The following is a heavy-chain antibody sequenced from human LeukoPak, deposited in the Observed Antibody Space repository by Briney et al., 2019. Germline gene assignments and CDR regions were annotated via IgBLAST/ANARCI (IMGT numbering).Heavy chain of an antibody. Sequence: SVKVSCKASGGTFSSYAISWVRQAPGQGLEWMGGIIPIFGTANYAQKFQGRVTITADESTSTAYMELSSLRSEDTAVYYCATDFTVSTLLDYWGQGTLVTVSS. J-gene: IGHJ4*02. CDR3: ATDFTVSTLLDY. CDR1: GGTFSSYA. V-gene: IGHV1-69*01. CDR2: IIPIFGTA. D-gene: IGHD4-17*01.